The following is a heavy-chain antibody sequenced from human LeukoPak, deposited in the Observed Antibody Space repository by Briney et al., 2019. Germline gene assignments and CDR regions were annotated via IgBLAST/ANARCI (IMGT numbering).Heavy chain of an antibody. CDR2: ISAYNGNT. CDR1: VYTFNTFG. D-gene: IGHD3-10*01. V-gene: IGHV1-18*01. CDR3: ARSRAGSGYYAMDV. Sequence: GSSVKSSCKASVYTFNTFGISWVRQAPGQGLEWMGWISAYNGNTNYAQKVQVRFTMTTDTSTSTAYMELRSLTSDDTAVYYCARSRAGSGYYAMDVWGQGTTVTVSS. J-gene: IGHJ6*02.